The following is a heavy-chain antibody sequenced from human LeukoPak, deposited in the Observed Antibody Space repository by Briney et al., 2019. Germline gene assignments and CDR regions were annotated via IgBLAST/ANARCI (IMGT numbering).Heavy chain of an antibody. D-gene: IGHD3-9*01. Sequence: GGSLRLSCADSGFTFNSYSMNWVRQAPGKGLEWASYISTSEITTYYADSVKGRFTISRDEAKKSLYLHKHSLRAEDTAIYYCARVDTVTKSWALDYWGPGALVTVSS. J-gene: IGHJ4*02. CDR3: ARVDTVTKSWALDY. CDR1: GFTFNSYS. V-gene: IGHV3-48*01. CDR2: ISTSEITT.